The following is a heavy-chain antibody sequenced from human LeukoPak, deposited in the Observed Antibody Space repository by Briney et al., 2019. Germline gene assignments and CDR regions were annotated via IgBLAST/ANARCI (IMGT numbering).Heavy chain of an antibody. J-gene: IGHJ4*02. V-gene: IGHV4-59*08. Sequence: PSETLSLTCAVYGGSFSGYYWSWIRQPPGKGLEWIGYIYYSGSTNYNPSLKSRVTISVDTSKNQFSLKLSSVTAADTAVYYCARLRTVGTIDYWGQGTLVTVSS. CDR3: ARLRTVGTIDY. CDR1: GGSFSGYY. D-gene: IGHD4-17*01. CDR2: IYYSGST.